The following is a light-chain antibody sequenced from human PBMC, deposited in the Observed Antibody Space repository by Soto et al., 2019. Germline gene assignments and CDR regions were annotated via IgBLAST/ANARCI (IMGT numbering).Light chain of an antibody. Sequence: EIVLTQSPGTLSLSPGERATFSCRASQSVSSSYLAWYLQKPGQAPRLLISRASSRATGIPDRFSGSGSGTDFTLTISRLEPEDFAVYYCQQYGSSPVTFGQGTKLEIK. CDR2: RAS. J-gene: IGKJ2*01. V-gene: IGKV3-20*01. CDR3: QQYGSSPVT. CDR1: QSVSSSY.